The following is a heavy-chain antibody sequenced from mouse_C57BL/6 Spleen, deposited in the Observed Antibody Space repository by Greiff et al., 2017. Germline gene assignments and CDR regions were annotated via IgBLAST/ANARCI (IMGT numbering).Heavy chain of an antibody. CDR1: GYSFTGYY. CDR3: AREGPYYGSSYGFAY. V-gene: IGHV1-42*01. D-gene: IGHD1-1*01. Sequence: VQLQQSGPELVKPGASVKISCKASGYSFTGYYMNWVKQSPEKSLEWIGEINPSTGGTTYNQKFKAKATLTVDKSSSTAYMQIKSLTSEDSAVYYCAREGPYYGSSYGFAYWGQGTLVTVSA. CDR2: INPSTGGT. J-gene: IGHJ3*01.